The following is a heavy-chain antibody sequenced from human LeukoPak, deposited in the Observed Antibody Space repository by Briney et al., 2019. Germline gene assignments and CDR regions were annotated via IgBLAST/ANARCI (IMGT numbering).Heavy chain of an antibody. CDR2: INSDGSST. J-gene: IGHJ4*02. V-gene: IGHV3-74*01. Sequence: PGGSLRLSCAASGFTFSSYWMHWVRQAPGKGLVWVSRINSDGSSTSYADAVKGRFTISRDNAKNKLYLQMNRLRAEDTAVYYCARADYGDCRWGQGTLVTVSS. CDR1: GFTFSSYW. CDR3: ARADYGDCR. D-gene: IGHD4-17*01.